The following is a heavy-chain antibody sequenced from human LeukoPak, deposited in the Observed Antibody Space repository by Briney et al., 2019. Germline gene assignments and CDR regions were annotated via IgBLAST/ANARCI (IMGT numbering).Heavy chain of an antibody. CDR3: AKRGAVGATTFYYYYYMDV. V-gene: IGHV3-23*01. J-gene: IGHJ6*03. CDR1: GFTFSSYA. CDR2: ISGSGGST. Sequence: GGSLRLSCAASGFTFSSYAMSWVRQAPGKGLEWVSAISGSGGSTYYADSVKGRFTISRDNSKNTLYLQMNSLRAEDTAVYYCAKRGAVGATTFYYYYYMDVWGKGTTVTVSS. D-gene: IGHD1-26*01.